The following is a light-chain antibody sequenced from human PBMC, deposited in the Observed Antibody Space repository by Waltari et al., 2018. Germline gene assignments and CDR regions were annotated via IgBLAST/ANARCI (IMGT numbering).Light chain of an antibody. Sequence: DIQMTQSPSTLSASVGDRVTITCRASQSISNWLAWYQQKPGKAPKVLIYTSFTLQSGVPSRFSGSGSETEFILTISSLQPDDFATYYCQQYNIWPYTFGQGTTLEI. CDR3: QQYNIWPYT. J-gene: IGKJ2*01. CDR2: TSF. V-gene: IGKV1-5*03. CDR1: QSISNW.